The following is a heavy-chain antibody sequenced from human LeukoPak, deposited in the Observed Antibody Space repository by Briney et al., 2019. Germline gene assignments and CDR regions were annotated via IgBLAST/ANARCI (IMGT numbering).Heavy chain of an antibody. J-gene: IGHJ4*02. D-gene: IGHD3-10*01. Sequence: SETLSLTCAVYVGSFSGYYWSWIRQPPGKGLEWIGEINHSGSTNYNSSLKSRVSISVDTSKNQFSLKLGSVTAADTAVYYCAGFGASSYYWGQGTLVTVSS. V-gene: IGHV4-34*06. CDR2: INHSGST. CDR1: VGSFSGYY. CDR3: AGFGASSYY.